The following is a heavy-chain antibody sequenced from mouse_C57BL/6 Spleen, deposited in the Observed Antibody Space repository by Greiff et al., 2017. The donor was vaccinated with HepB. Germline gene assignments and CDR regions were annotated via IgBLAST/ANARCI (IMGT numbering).Heavy chain of an antibody. CDR3: TTWDGYSYAMDY. CDR1: GFNIKDDY. Sequence: VQLQQSGAELVRPGASVKLSCTASGFNIKDDYMHWVKQRPEQGLEWIGWIDPENGDTEYASKFQGKATITADTSSNTAYLQLSSLTSEDTAVYYCTTWDGYSYAMDYWGQGTSVTVSS. J-gene: IGHJ4*01. CDR2: IDPENGDT. V-gene: IGHV14-4*01. D-gene: IGHD2-3*01.